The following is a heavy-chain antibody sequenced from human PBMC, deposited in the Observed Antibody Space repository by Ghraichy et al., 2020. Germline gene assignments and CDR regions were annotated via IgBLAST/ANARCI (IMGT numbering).Heavy chain of an antibody. CDR1: GFTFSSYG. J-gene: IGHJ4*02. D-gene: IGHD7-27*01. V-gene: IGHV3-30*02. CDR2: IRYDGSNK. Sequence: GGSLRLSCAASGFTFSSYGMHWVRQAPGKGLAWVAFIRYDGSNKYYADSVKGRFTISRDNSKNTLYLKMNSLRAEDTAVYYCAKEGLGIAYFDYWGQGTLVTVSS. CDR3: AKEGLGIAYFDY.